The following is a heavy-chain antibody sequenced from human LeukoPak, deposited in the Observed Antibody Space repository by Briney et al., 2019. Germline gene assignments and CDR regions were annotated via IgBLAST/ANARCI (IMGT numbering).Heavy chain of an antibody. CDR1: GGSISSSSYY. CDR3: ARHVGYDYGGNTAPYYFDY. V-gene: IGHV4-39*01. Sequence: SETLSLTCTVSGGSISSSSYYWGWIRQPPGKGLEWIGSIYYSGSTYYNPSLKSRVTISVDTSKNQFSLKLSSVTAADTAEYYCARHVGYDYGGNTAPYYFDYWGQGTLVTVSS. CDR2: IYYSGST. D-gene: IGHD4-23*01. J-gene: IGHJ4*02.